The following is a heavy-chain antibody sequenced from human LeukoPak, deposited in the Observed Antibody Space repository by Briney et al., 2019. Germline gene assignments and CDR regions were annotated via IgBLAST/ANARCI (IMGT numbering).Heavy chain of an antibody. Sequence: SETLSLTCTVSGGSISTYYWSWIRQPPGKGLEWIGYIYYTGSTNYNPSLKSRVTMSVDTSKNQFSLNLRSVTPEDTAVYYCARNLIPEQLVLNFWGQGTLVTVSS. CDR2: IYYTGST. CDR3: ARNLIPEQLVLNF. J-gene: IGHJ4*02. V-gene: IGHV4-59*01. CDR1: GGSISTYY. D-gene: IGHD6-13*01.